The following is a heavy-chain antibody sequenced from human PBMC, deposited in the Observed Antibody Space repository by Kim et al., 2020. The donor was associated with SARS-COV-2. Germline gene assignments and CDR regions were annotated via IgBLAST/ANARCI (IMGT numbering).Heavy chain of an antibody. Sequence: GGSLRLSCAVSGLTFSDHYMDWVRQAPGKGLEWVARSKNDANSYGKEYSASGNCRFIVARDDSNNFLYMQMHRLRAKDTAVCYCAGGQCRSGGCAYFDY. D-gene: IGHD2-15*01. J-gene: IGHJ4*01. V-gene: IGHV3-72*01. CDR2: SKNDANSYGK. CDR1: GLTFSDHY. CDR3: AGGQCRSGGCAYFDY.